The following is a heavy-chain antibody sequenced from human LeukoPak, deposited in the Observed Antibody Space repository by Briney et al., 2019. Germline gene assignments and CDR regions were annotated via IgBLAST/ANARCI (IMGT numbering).Heavy chain of an antibody. V-gene: IGHV1-2*02. J-gene: IGHJ4*02. CDR3: ARGGEYDFWSGYYTRIGWHFDY. Sequence: ASVKVSCKASGYTFTSYGISWVRQAPGQGLEWMGWINPNSGGTNYAQKFQGRVTMTRDTSISTAYMELSRLRSDDTAVYYCARGGEYDFWSGYYTRIGWHFDYWGQGTLVTVSS. CDR2: INPNSGGT. D-gene: IGHD3-3*01. CDR1: GYTFTSYG.